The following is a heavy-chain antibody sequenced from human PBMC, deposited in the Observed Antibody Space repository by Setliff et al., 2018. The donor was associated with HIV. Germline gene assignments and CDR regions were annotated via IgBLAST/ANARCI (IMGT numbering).Heavy chain of an antibody. CDR3: ARSGYTSGFYWVFGAFGV. D-gene: IGHD3-22*01. J-gene: IGHJ3*01. CDR2: MHYSGTA. CDR1: GGSTSSSSNY. Sequence: SETLSLTCTVSGGSTSSSSNYWGWIRQPPGKGLEWIGNMHYSGTAYYNPSLRSRVKISVDTSKNELSLYLSFVNETDTAVYYCARSGYTSGFYWVFGAFGVWGQGKMVTVSS. V-gene: IGHV4-39*07.